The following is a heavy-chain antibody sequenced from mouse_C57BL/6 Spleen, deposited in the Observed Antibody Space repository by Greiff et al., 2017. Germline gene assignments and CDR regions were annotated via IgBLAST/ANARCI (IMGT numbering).Heavy chain of an antibody. CDR1: GYTFTSYW. V-gene: IGHV1-61*01. CDR2: IYPSDSET. Sequence: QVQLQQPGAELVRPGSSVKLSCKASGYTFTSYWMDWVKQRPGQGLEWIGNIYPSDSETHYNQKFKDKATLTVDKSSSTAYMQLSSLTSEDSAVYYYARGDYYGSSPAWFAYWGQGTLVTVSA. CDR3: ARGDYYGSSPAWFAY. J-gene: IGHJ3*01. D-gene: IGHD1-1*01.